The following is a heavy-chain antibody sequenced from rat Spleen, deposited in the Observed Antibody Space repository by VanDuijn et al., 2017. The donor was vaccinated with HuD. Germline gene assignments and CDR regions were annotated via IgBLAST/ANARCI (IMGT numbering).Heavy chain of an antibody. CDR1: GFTFSDYG. V-gene: IGHV5-20*01. CDR2: IPNAGGSP. D-gene: IGHD1-5*01. J-gene: IGHJ2*01. Sequence: EVQLVESGGGLVQPGRSLKLSCAASGFTFSDYGMAWVRQGPAKGLEWVTSIPNAGGSPYYRDSVKGRFTISRDNAKSTLYLQMDSLRSEDKATDYCTTARYNGAFDYWGQGVMVTVSS. CDR3: TTARYNGAFDY.